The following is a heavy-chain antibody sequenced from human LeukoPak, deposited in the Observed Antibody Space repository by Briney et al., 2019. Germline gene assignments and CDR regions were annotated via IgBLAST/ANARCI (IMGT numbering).Heavy chain of an antibody. CDR1: GFTFNIYA. CDR3: VRDRDWAFDY. D-gene: IGHD2-21*02. CDR2: ISYDESNK. J-gene: IGHJ4*02. V-gene: IGHV3-30*04. Sequence: GGSLRLSCAASGFTFNIYAMHWVRQAPGKGLEWVAVISYDESNKYYADSVKGRFTFSRDNSKNTVYLQMNSLRPEDTAVYYCVRDRDWAFDYWGQGSLVTVSS.